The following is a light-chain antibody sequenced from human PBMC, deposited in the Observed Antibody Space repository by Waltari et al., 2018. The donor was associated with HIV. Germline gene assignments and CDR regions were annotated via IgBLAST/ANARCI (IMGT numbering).Light chain of an antibody. CDR2: QVK. Sequence: QSALAQPASVSGSPGQSLTISCPGTRTDLGAYNYVSWYQKHPDRAPKVIIYQVKSRPSGVSDRFSGSKSGNTASLTISGLQAEDEADYYCSSYTTSSTYVFGRGTTVSVL. J-gene: IGLJ1*01. CDR3: SSYTTSSTYV. V-gene: IGLV2-14*01. CDR1: RTDLGAYNY.